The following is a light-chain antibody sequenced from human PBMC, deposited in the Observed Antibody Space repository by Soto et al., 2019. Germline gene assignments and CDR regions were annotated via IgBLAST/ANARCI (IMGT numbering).Light chain of an antibody. CDR1: QSIKNY. J-gene: IGKJ4*01. CDR2: AAS. V-gene: IGKV1-39*01. Sequence: DIQMTQSPSSLSASIGDRVTITCRASQSIKNYLDWYQQKPGQAPKLLIYAASSLQSGVPSRFSGSDSGTDFTLTISSLQPEDVATYYCQQSYSTPLTFGGGTQVEIK. CDR3: QQSYSTPLT.